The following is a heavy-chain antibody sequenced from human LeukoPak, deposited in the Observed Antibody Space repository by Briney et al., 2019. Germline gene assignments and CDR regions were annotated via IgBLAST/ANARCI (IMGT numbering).Heavy chain of an antibody. Sequence: GGSLRLSCAASGFTFNTYAMSWVRQAPGKGLEWVSAITGSGDDTFHADSVKGRFTISRDNSRNTLYMDMNSLRVEDMAIYYRAKGSRSSRPYSFDFWGQGILVTVSS. D-gene: IGHD4-11*01. V-gene: IGHV3-23*01. CDR3: AKGSRSSRPYSFDF. J-gene: IGHJ4*02. CDR2: ITGSGDDT. CDR1: GFTFNTYA.